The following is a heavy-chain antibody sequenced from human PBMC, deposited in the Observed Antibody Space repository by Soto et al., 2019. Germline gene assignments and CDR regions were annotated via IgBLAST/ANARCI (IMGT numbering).Heavy chain of an antibody. J-gene: IGHJ6*02. CDR1: GFTFSSYA. CDR3: ARFVVSGDIVVVVSATWYYYGTDV. V-gene: IGHV3-30-3*01. D-gene: IGHD2-15*01. CDR2: ISYDGSNK. Sequence: PGGSLRLSCAASGFTFSSYAMHWVRQAPGKGLEWVAVISYDGSNKYYADSVKGRFTISRDNSKNTLYLQMNSLRAEDTAVYYCARFVVSGDIVVVVSATWYYYGTDVWGQGTTLPVSS.